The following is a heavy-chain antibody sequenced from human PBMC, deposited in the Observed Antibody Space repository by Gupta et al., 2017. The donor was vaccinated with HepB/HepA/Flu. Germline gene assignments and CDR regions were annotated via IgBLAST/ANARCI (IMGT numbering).Heavy chain of an antibody. CDR1: GGSFSGYY. D-gene: IGHD2-2*01. CDR2: INHSGST. V-gene: IGHV4-34*01. Sequence: QVQLQQWGAGLLKPSETLSLTCAVYGGSFSGYYWSWIRQPPGKGLEWIGEINHSGSTNYNPSLKSRVTISVDTSKNQFSLKLSSVTAADTAVYYCARGRIYRGYCSSTSCPKSYYYYYYMDVWGKGTTVTVSS. J-gene: IGHJ6*03. CDR3: ARGRIYRGYCSSTSCPKSYYYYYYMDV.